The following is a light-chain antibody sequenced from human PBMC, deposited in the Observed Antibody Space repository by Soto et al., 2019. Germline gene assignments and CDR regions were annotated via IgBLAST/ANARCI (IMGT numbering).Light chain of an antibody. Sequence: QSALTQPASVSGSPGQSITISCTGTSSDVGGYKYVSWYQQHPDKAPKLMIYEVSNRPSGVSNRFSGSKSGNTASLTISGLQAEDEADYYCSSYTSSTPVVFGGGTKLTVL. CDR2: EVS. CDR3: SSYTSSTPVV. CDR1: SSDVGGYKY. V-gene: IGLV2-14*01. J-gene: IGLJ2*01.